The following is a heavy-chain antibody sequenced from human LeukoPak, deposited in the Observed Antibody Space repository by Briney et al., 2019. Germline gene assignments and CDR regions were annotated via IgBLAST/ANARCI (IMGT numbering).Heavy chain of an antibody. CDR3: ARDSPQQPNWYFDL. J-gene: IGHJ2*01. V-gene: IGHV4-61*02. Sequence: SETLSLTCTVSGGSISSGSYYWSWIRQPAGKGLEWIGRIYTSGSTNYNPSLKSRVTISVDTSKNQFSLKLSSVTAADTAVYYCARDSPQQPNWYFDLWGRGTLVTVSS. CDR1: GGSISSGSYY. CDR2: IYTSGST. D-gene: IGHD6-13*01.